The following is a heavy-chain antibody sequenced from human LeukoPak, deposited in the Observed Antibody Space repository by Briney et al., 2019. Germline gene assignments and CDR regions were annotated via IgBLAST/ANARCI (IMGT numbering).Heavy chain of an antibody. CDR2: IRYDGSNK. CDR3: AKSRDIVVVPAAISFDY. CDR1: GFTFSSYG. J-gene: IGHJ4*02. V-gene: IGHV3-30*02. D-gene: IGHD2-2*02. Sequence: GGSLRLSCAASGFTFSSYGMHWVRQAPGKGLEWVAFIRYDGSNKYYADSVKGRFTISRDNSKNTLYLQMNSLRAEDTAVYYCAKSRDIVVVPAAISFDYWGQGTLVTVSS.